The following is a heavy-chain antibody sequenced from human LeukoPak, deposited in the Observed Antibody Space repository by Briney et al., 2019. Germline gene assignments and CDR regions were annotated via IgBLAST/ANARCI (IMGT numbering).Heavy chain of an antibody. D-gene: IGHD3-22*01. J-gene: IGHJ3*02. CDR3: ARDPHYYDSSGYAFDI. Sequence: GASVKVSCKASGCTFTGYYMHWVRQAPGQGLEWMGWINPNSGGTNYAQKFQGRVTMTRDTSISTAYMELSRLRSDDTAVYYCARDPHYYDSSGYAFDIWGQGTMVTVSS. V-gene: IGHV1-2*02. CDR1: GCTFTGYY. CDR2: INPNSGGT.